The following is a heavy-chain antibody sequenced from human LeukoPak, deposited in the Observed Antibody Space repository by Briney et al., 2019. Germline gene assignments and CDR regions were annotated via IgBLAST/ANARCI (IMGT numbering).Heavy chain of an antibody. V-gene: IGHV3-23*01. Sequence: PGGSLRLSCAASGFIFSSYGMHWVRQAPGKGLEWVSAISGSGGSTYYADSVKGRFTISRDNSKNTLYLQMNSLRAEDTAVYYCAKDYRIAAAGTPPFSFDYWGQGTLVTVSS. CDR1: GFIFSSYG. CDR3: AKDYRIAAAGTPPFSFDY. J-gene: IGHJ4*02. CDR2: ISGSGGST. D-gene: IGHD6-13*01.